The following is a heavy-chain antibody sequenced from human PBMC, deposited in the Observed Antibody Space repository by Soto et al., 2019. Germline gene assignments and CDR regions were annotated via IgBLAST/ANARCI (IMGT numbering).Heavy chain of an antibody. Sequence: PSETLSLTCAVSGYSISSGYYWGWIRQPPGKGLEWIGSIHHSGSTYYNPSLKSRVTIALGTSRNQFSLRLSSVTAADTAVYFCARGGDTMVRGVIIYCFYGMDVWGQGTTVTVSS. CDR3: ARGGDTMVRGVIIYCFYGMDV. V-gene: IGHV4-38-2*01. J-gene: IGHJ6*02. CDR2: IHHSGST. CDR1: GYSISSGYY. D-gene: IGHD3-10*01.